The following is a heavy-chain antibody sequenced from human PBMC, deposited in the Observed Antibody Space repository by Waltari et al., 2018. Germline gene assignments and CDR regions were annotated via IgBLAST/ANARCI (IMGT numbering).Heavy chain of an antibody. CDR1: GFPFSSYA. Sequence: QVQLVESGGGVVQPGRSLRLSCAASGFPFSSYAMHWVRQAPGKGLEWVAVISYDGSNKYYADSVKGRFTISRDNSKNTLYLQMNSLRAEDTAVYYCARTTGTSAGYNWFDPWGQGTLVTVSS. D-gene: IGHD1-7*01. CDR2: ISYDGSNK. CDR3: ARTTGTSAGYNWFDP. V-gene: IGHV3-30-3*01. J-gene: IGHJ5*02.